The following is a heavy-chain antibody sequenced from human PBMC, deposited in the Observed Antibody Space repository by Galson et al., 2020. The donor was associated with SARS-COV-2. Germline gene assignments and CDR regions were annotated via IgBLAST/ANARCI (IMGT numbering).Heavy chain of an antibody. V-gene: IGHV4-30-2*01. Sequence: SQTLSLTCTVSGGSINSGRYSWGWIRQPPGKGLEWIGYVAQSGSTYYIPSLKSRVTISKDRSENQFSLRLNSVTAADTAVYFCVRYDSGMFDYWGQGTLVTVSS. CDR3: VRYDSGMFDY. D-gene: IGHD1-1*01. CDR1: GGSINSGRYS. J-gene: IGHJ4*02. CDR2: VAQSGST.